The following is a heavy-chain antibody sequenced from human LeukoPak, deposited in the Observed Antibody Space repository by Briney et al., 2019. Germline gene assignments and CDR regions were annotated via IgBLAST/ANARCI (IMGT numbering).Heavy chain of an antibody. CDR1: GGSISSSSYY. Sequence: SETLSLTCTVSGGSISSSSYYWGWIRQPPGKGLEWLGSIYYSGSTYYNPSLKSRVTISVDTSKNQFSLKLSSVTAADTAVYYCARSNIIVVVPAAISFSWDYWGQGTLVTVSS. CDR2: IYYSGST. V-gene: IGHV4-39*07. D-gene: IGHD2-2*02. CDR3: ARSNIIVVVPAAISFSWDY. J-gene: IGHJ4*02.